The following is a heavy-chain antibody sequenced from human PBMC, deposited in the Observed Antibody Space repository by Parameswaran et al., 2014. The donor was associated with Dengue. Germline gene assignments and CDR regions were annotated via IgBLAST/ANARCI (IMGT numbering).Heavy chain of an antibody. J-gene: IGHJ4*02. CDR2: ISYDGSNK. V-gene: IGHV3-30-3*01. Sequence: WIRQPPGKGLEWVAVISYDGSNKYYADSVKGRFTISRDNSKNTLYLQMNSLRAEDTAVYYCARVGNVIPPYFDYWGQGTPGHRLL. CDR3: ARVGNVIPPYFDY. D-gene: IGHD1-14*01.